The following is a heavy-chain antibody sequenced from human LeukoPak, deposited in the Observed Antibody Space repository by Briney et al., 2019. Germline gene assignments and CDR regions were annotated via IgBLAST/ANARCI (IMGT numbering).Heavy chain of an antibody. CDR3: AKAPPKDYDYVWGSYRPWYYYYMDV. D-gene: IGHD3-16*02. Sequence: GGSLRLSCAASGFTFSSYAMSWVRQAPGKGLEWVSAISGSGGSTYYADSVKGRFTISRDNSKNTLYLQMNSLRAEDTAVYYCAKAPPKDYDYVWGSYRPWYYYYMDVWGKGTTVTVSS. J-gene: IGHJ6*03. CDR2: ISGSGGST. CDR1: GFTFSSYA. V-gene: IGHV3-23*01.